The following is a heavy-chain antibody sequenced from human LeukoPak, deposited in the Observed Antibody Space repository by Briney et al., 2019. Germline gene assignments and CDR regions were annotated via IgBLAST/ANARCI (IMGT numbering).Heavy chain of an antibody. J-gene: IGHJ4*02. CDR2: FDPEDGET. CDR3: ARMGRENGDYYFGY. Sequence: ASVKVSCKASGYTFTGYCMHWVRQAPGKGLEWMGGFDPEDGETIYAQKFQGRVTMTEDTSTDTAYMELSSLRSEDTAVYYCARMGRENGDYYFGYWGQGTLVTVSS. D-gene: IGHD4-17*01. V-gene: IGHV1-24*01. CDR1: GYTFTGYC.